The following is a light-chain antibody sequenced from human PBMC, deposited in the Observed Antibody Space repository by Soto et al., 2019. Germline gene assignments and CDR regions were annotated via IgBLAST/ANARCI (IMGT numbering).Light chain of an antibody. CDR2: NSS. CDR3: QQYNNWPPYT. J-gene: IGKJ2*01. Sequence: EVVLTQSPATLSVSPGERATLSCRASQSVKSNLAWYQQKPGQAPRLLIHNSSTRATGIPARFSGSGSGTEFTLSISSLQSEDFAVYYCQQYNNWPPYTFGQGTKLEI. V-gene: IGKV3-15*01. CDR1: QSVKSN.